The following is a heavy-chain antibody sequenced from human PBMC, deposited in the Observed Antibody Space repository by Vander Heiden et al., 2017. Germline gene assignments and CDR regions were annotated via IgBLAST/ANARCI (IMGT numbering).Heavy chain of an antibody. J-gene: IGHJ4*02. CDR1: GLYFTNAW. CDR2: IKTKTSGGAI. Sequence: EVELVESGGGLVKPGGSLRLSCATSGLYFTNAWMSWVRQNPGRGLEWVARIKTKTSGGAIDYAAPVRGRFIVSRDDSKSSVYLQMNRLKADDTAIYYCTTEAENRTLSFDYWGRGTLVTVSS. D-gene: IGHD2-15*01. CDR3: TTEAENRTLSFDY. V-gene: IGHV3-15*01.